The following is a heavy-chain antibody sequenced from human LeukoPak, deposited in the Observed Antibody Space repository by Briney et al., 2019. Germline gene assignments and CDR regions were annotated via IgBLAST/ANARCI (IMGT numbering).Heavy chain of an antibody. J-gene: IGHJ4*02. V-gene: IGHV3-30*04. CDR1: GFTFSSYA. Sequence: PGRSLRLSCAASGFTFSSYAMHWVRQAPGKGLEWVAVISYDGSNKYYADSVKGRFTISRDNSKNTLYLQMNSLRAEDTAVYYCARETQQQVGYYFDYWGQGTLVTVSS. CDR3: ARETQQQVGYYFDY. D-gene: IGHD6-13*01. CDR2: ISYDGSNK.